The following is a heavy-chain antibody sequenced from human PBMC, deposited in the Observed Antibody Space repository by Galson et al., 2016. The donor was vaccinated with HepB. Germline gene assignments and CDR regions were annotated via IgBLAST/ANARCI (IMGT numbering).Heavy chain of an antibody. Sequence: SLRLSCAASGFIFNSHAMNWVRQAPGKGLEWVAVISSDGSNQFYADSVTGRFTISRDYSKDTLYLQMNSLRAEDTAVYYCAKDGGYTYALGYWGRGTLVTVSS. V-gene: IGHV3-30-3*01. CDR3: AKDGGYTYALGY. CDR1: GFIFNSHA. J-gene: IGHJ4*02. CDR2: ISSDGSNQ. D-gene: IGHD5-18*01.